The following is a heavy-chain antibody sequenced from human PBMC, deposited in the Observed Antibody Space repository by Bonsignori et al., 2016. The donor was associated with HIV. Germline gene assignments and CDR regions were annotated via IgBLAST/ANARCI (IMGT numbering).Heavy chain of an antibody. CDR3: VAPDPTYYDILTGPHA. CDR1: GFTFSDYY. J-gene: IGHJ5*02. D-gene: IGHD3-9*01. Sequence: GGSLRLSCAASGFTFSDYYVGWIRQAPGKGLEWLSYISSSGSSIYYADSVKGRFTISRDNAKNSLYLHMNSLRAEDTAVYYCVAPDPTYYDILTGPHAWGPGMVVTVSS. V-gene: IGHV3-11*01. CDR2: ISSSGSSI.